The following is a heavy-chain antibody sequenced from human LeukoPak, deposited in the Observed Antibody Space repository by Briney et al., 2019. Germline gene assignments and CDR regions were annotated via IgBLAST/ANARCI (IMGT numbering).Heavy chain of an antibody. CDR3: ARRFDAAAGNPFDY. CDR2: IYPGDSDT. CDR1: GYSFTSYW. V-gene: IGHV5-51*01. D-gene: IGHD6-13*01. J-gene: IGHJ4*02. Sequence: GESLKISCKGSGYSFTSYWIGWVGQMPGKGLEWMGIIYPGDSDTRYSPSFQGQVTISPDTSLSTAYLQWSSLKASDTAMYYCARRFDAAAGNPFDYWGQGTLVTVSS.